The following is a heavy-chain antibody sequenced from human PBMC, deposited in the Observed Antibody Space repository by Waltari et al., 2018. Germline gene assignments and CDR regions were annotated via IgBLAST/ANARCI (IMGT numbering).Heavy chain of an antibody. D-gene: IGHD5-12*01. CDR2: FSGSGSTI. J-gene: IGHJ4*02. Sequence: QVQLVESGGGLVKPGGSLRLSCAASGFTLSDYYMSWIRQAPGKGLEWVSYFSGSGSTIYYADAVKGRFTISRDNAKNSLYLQMNSLRAEDTAVYYCARDFRDGYPLPLYWGQGTLVTVSS. CDR1: GFTLSDYY. CDR3: ARDFRDGYPLPLY. V-gene: IGHV3-11*01.